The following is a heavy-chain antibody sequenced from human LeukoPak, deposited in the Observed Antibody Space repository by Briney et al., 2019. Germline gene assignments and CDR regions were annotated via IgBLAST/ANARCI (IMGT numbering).Heavy chain of an antibody. Sequence: RSGGSLRLSCAASGFTFSDYYMSWIRQAPGKGLEWVSYISSSGSTIYYAASVKGRFTISRDNAKNSLDLQMNSLRDEDTAVYYCARDWYEYSRLYYYYYMDVWGKGTTVTVSS. CDR2: ISSSGSTI. CDR3: ARDWYEYSRLYYYYYMDV. CDR1: GFTFSDYY. J-gene: IGHJ6*03. V-gene: IGHV3-11*01. D-gene: IGHD6-6*01.